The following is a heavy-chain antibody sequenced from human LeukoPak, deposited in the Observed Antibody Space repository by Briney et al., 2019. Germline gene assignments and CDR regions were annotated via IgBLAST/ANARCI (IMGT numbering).Heavy chain of an antibody. Sequence: GGSLRLSCAASGFTFSSYAMSWVRQAPGKGLEWVSAISGSGGSTYYADSVKGRFTISRDNSKNTLYLQMNSLRAEDTVAYSCARGLYAMDVWGQGTTATVSS. V-gene: IGHV3-23*01. CDR1: GFTFSSYA. J-gene: IGHJ6*02. CDR2: ISGSGGST. CDR3: ARGLYAMDV.